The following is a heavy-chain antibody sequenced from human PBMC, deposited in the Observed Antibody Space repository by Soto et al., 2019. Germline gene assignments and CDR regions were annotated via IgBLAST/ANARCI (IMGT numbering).Heavy chain of an antibody. D-gene: IGHD5-18*01. J-gene: IGHJ4*02. CDR3: ARRYGRYFDY. Sequence: PGESLKISCQGSGYIFTSYWIGWVRQMPGKGLEWMGIIYPGDSDTRYSPSFQGQVTISADKSITTAYLQWSSLEASDTAMYYCARRYGRYFDYWGQGRLVTVSS. CDR1: GYIFTSYW. CDR2: IYPGDSDT. V-gene: IGHV5-51*01.